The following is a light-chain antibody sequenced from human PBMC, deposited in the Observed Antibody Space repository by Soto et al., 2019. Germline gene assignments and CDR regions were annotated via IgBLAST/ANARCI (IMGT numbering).Light chain of an antibody. CDR1: QSIGNH. Sequence: DIQMTQSPSSLSGSVGDRVTITCRASQSIGNHLNWYQHKPGKAPILLLYAASGLQSGVPSRFSGIVSGTDFALTIYSLQTEDFASYDGQQSGETPPWTFDQGTKVDIK. CDR3: QQSGETPPWT. CDR2: AAS. J-gene: IGKJ1*01. V-gene: IGKV1-39*01.